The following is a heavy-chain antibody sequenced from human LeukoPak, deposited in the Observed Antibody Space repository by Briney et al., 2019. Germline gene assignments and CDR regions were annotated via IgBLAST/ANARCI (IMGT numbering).Heavy chain of an antibody. Sequence: GASVKVSCKASGGTFSSYAISWARQAPGQGLEWMGGIIPIFGSSNYAQKFQGRVTITADESTTTAYMELSSLRSEDTAVYYCARVTHTELSTWFDPWGQGTLVTVSS. J-gene: IGHJ5*02. CDR2: IIPIFGSS. CDR1: GGTFSSYA. D-gene: IGHD5-18*01. CDR3: ARVTHTELSTWFDP. V-gene: IGHV1-69*13.